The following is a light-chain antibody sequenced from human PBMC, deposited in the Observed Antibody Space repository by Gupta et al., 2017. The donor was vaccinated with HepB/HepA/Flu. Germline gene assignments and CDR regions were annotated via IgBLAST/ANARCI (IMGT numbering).Light chain of an antibody. CDR2: RNN. V-gene: IGLV1-47*01. J-gene: IGLJ1*01. CDR3: AAWDYSRSALWI. CDR1: SSNIGSNY. Sequence: QSVLTQPPSPSGTPGQWVPISCSGSSSNIGSNYVYWYQQLPGTAPKLLIYRNNQRPSGVPDRFSGSKSGTSASLAISGLRSEDEADYYCAAWDYSRSALWIFGTGTKVTVL.